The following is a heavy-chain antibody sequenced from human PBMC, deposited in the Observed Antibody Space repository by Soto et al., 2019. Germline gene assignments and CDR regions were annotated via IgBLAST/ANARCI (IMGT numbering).Heavy chain of an antibody. CDR1: GGSISSSNW. V-gene: IGHV4-4*02. CDR3: ARGRITMVRGVIISTDV. J-gene: IGHJ6*02. Sequence: SETLSLTCAVSGGSISSSNWWSWVRQPPGKGLEWIGEIYHSGSTNYNPSLKSRVTISVDKSKNQFSLKLSSVTAADTAVYYCARGRITMVRGVIISTDVWGQGTTVTVSS. CDR2: IYHSGST. D-gene: IGHD3-10*01.